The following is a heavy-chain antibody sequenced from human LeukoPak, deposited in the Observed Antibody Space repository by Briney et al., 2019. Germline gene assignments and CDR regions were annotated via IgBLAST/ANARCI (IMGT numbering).Heavy chain of an antibody. Sequence: GGSLRLSCAASGFTFSSYSMNWVRQAPGKGLEWVSSISNSSSYIYYADSVKGRFTISRDNAKNSLYLQMNSLRAEDTAVYYCARNYYDSSGLDAFDIWGQGTMVTVSS. J-gene: IGHJ3*02. CDR2: ISNSSSYI. D-gene: IGHD3-22*01. V-gene: IGHV3-21*01. CDR1: GFTFSSYS. CDR3: ARNYYDSSGLDAFDI.